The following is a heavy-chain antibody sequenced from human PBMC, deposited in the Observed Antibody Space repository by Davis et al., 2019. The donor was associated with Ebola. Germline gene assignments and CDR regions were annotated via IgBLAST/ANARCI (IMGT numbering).Heavy chain of an antibody. V-gene: IGHV3-21*06. D-gene: IGHD3-16*01. CDR2: ISSSGSYT. Sequence: GGSLRLSCEASGFPFSSYSMNWVRQAPGKGLEWVSSISSSGSYTYYAASVRCRFTISRDNVRNSLYLQMNSLRAEDTAVYYCARDRPLDFFFGDYYGMDVWGQGTTVTVSS. J-gene: IGHJ6*02. CDR1: GFPFSSYS. CDR3: ARDRPLDFFFGDYYGMDV.